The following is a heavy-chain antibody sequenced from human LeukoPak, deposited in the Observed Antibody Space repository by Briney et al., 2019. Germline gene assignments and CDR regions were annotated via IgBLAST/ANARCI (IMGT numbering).Heavy chain of an antibody. V-gene: IGHV1-18*01. J-gene: IGHJ4*02. CDR3: ASLDLNYYDSSGSDTIFDY. CDR2: ISAYNGNT. Sequence: ASVKVSCKASGYTFTSYGISWVRQAPGQGLEWMGWISAYNGNTNYAQKLQGRVTMTTDTSTSTAYMELRSLRSDDTAVYYCASLDLNYYDSSGSDTIFDYWGQGTLVTVPS. D-gene: IGHD3-22*01. CDR1: GYTFTSYG.